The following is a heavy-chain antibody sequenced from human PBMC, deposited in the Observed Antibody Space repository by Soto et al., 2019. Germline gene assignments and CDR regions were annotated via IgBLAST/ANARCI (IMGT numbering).Heavy chain of an antibody. D-gene: IGHD6-13*01. J-gene: IGHJ3*02. CDR3: ARRYSSAFDI. Sequence: QVQLQESGPGLVKPSETLSLTCTVSGGSISSYYWSWIRQPPGKGLEWIGYIYYSGSTNYNPSLQIRATISVDTSKNQFSRKLSSVTAADTAVYYCARRYSSAFDIWGQGTMVTVSS. V-gene: IGHV4-59*08. CDR1: GGSISSYY. CDR2: IYYSGST.